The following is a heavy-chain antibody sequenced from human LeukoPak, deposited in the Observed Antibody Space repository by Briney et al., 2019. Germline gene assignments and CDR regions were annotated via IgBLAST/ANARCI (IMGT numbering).Heavy chain of an antibody. Sequence: GSLRLSCAASGFTVNSNYMSWIRQPPGKGLEWIGSIYYSGSTYYNTSLKSRVTISVDTSKNQFSLNLTSMTAADTAVYYCARSHSFYGDFGYWGQGTLVTVSS. J-gene: IGHJ4*02. D-gene: IGHD4-17*01. CDR1: GFTVNSNY. V-gene: IGHV4-39*07. CDR2: IYYSGST. CDR3: ARSHSFYGDFGY.